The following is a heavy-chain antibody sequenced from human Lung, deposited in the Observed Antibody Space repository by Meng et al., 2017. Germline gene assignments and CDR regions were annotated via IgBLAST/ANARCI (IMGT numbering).Heavy chain of an antibody. CDR2: IYNSGST. CDR3: ARGQKGYFDL. CDR1: GGSISSSNYY. V-gene: IGHV4-30-4*01. J-gene: IGHJ2*01. Sequence: QLQESGPGLVKPSQTLFLTCTVSGGSISSSNYYWSWIRQPPGKGLEWSGHIYNSGSTYYNPSLKSRITISVDTSKNQFSLKLSSVTAADTAVYYCARGQKGYFDLWGRGTLVTVSS.